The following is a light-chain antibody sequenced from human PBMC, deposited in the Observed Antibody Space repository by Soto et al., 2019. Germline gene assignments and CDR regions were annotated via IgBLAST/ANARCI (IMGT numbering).Light chain of an antibody. CDR2: EAS. J-gene: IGKJ1*01. Sequence: DLQMTQSPSTLSASVGDRVTITCRASQSISGSLAWYQQKPGKAPNLLIYEASNLKSGVPSRFSGSGSGTEYPLTISSLQPDDSASYYCQQYNGYWTFGQGTRVEIK. CDR1: QSISGS. CDR3: QQYNGYWT. V-gene: IGKV1-5*03.